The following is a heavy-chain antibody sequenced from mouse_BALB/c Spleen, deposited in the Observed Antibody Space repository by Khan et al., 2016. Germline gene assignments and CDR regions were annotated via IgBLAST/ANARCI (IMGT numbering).Heavy chain of an antibody. V-gene: IGHV1-69*02. D-gene: IGHD2-4*01. CDR2: IFPSDSYT. CDR3: TSSTTMITSPFAY. CDR1: GYTFTSYC. J-gene: IGHJ3*01. Sequence: QVQLQQSGAELVRPGASVKLSCQASGYTFTSYCMNWVRQRPGQGLEWIGNIFPSDSYTNYNQKFKDKATLTVDKSSNTAYMQLSSPTSEDSAVYYCTSSTTMITSPFAYWGQGTLVTVSA.